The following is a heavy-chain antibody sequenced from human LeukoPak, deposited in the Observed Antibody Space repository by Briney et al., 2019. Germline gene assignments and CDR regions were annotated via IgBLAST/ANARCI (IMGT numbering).Heavy chain of an antibody. CDR2: IYPGDSDT. D-gene: IGHD3-10*01. J-gene: IGHJ5*02. Sequence: GESLKISCKGSGYSFTSYWIGWVRQMPGKGLEWMGIIYPGDSDTRYSPSFQGQVTISADKSISTAYLQWSSLKASDTAMYYCARQVEITMVREVNWFDPWGQGTLVTVSS. CDR1: GYSFTSYW. V-gene: IGHV5-51*01. CDR3: ARQVEITMVREVNWFDP.